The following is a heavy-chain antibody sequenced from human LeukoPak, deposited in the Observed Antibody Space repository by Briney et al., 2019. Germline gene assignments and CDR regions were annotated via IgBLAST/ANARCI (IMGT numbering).Heavy chain of an antibody. V-gene: IGHV4-39*07. Sequence: SETLSLTCTVSGGSISSSDYYWVWIRQPPGKGLEWTGTIYYSGSTYHNPSLKSRVTISVDTSKNQFSLRLSSVTAADTAVYYCARKLGGFYYYYGMDVWGQGTTVTVSS. D-gene: IGHD3-16*01. CDR1: GGSISSSDYY. CDR3: ARKLGGFYYYYGMDV. CDR2: IYYSGST. J-gene: IGHJ6*02.